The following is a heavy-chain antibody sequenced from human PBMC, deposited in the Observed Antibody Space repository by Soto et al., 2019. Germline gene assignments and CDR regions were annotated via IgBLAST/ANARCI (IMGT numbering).Heavy chain of an antibody. Sequence: GSLRLSCAASGFTFSSYAMSWVRQAPGKGLEWVSAISGSGGSTYYADSVKGRFTISRDNSKNTLYLQMNSLRAEDTAVYYCAKDYDFWSGYYRWFDPWGQGTLVTVSS. CDR1: GFTFSSYA. D-gene: IGHD3-3*01. J-gene: IGHJ5*02. CDR3: AKDYDFWSGYYRWFDP. V-gene: IGHV3-23*01. CDR2: ISGSGGST.